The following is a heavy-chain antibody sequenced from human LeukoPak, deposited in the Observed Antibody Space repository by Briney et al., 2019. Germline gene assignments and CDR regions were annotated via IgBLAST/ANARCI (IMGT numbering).Heavy chain of an antibody. CDR2: ISTSGRTI. Sequence: GGSLRLSCAASGFTFSDYYMTWTRQAPGKGLEWVSYISTSGRTIFYADSVKGRFTISRDNAKNSQSLQMNSLRADDTAIYYCAREDGTYWGQGTLVTVSS. CDR3: AREDGTY. D-gene: IGHD1-1*01. J-gene: IGHJ4*02. CDR1: GFTFSDYY. V-gene: IGHV3-11*01.